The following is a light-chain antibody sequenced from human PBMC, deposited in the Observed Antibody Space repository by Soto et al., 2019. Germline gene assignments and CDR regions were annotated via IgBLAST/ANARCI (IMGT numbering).Light chain of an antibody. J-gene: IGLJ1*01. V-gene: IGLV2-14*01. CDR1: SSDVGGYNY. Sequence: QSALTQPASVSGSPGQSITISCTGTSSDVGGYNYVSWYQHHPGKAPRLMIYASSNRPSGVSHRFSGSRSGNTASLTISGLQAEDEAEYYCSSYTSGSALYVFGTGTKVTVL. CDR2: ASS. CDR3: SSYTSGSALYV.